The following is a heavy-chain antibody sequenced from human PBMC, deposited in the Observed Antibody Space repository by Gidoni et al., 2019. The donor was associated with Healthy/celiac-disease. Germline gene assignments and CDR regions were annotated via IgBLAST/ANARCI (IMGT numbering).Heavy chain of an antibody. CDR2: ISYDGSNK. J-gene: IGHJ4*02. CDR3: AKGGGVQLWAGDYFDY. D-gene: IGHD5-18*01. V-gene: IGHV3-30*18. Sequence: QVQLVESGGGVVQPGRSLRLSCAACGFPFRSYGMHWVRQAPGKGLEWVAVISYDGSNKYYADSVKGRFTISRDNSKNTLYLQMNSLRAEDTAVYYCAKGGGVQLWAGDYFDYWGQGTLVTVSS. CDR1: GFPFRSYG.